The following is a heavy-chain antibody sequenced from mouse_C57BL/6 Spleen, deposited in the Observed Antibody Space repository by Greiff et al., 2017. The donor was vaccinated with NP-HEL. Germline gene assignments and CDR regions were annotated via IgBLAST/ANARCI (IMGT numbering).Heavy chain of an antibody. V-gene: IGHV5-15*04. D-gene: IGHD4-1*01. CDR2: ISNLAYSI. CDR1: GFTFSDYG. CDR3: ARRGLTGYWYFDV. Sequence: EVMLVESGGGLVQPGGSLKLSCAASGFTFSDYGMAWVRRAPRKGPEWVAFISNLAYSIYFADTVTGRFTISRENAKNTLYLEMSSLRSEDTAMYYCARRGLTGYWYFDVWGTGTTVTVSS. J-gene: IGHJ1*03.